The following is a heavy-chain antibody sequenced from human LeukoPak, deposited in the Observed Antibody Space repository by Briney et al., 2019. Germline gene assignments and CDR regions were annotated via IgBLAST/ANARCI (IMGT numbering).Heavy chain of an antibody. CDR2: INHSGNT. J-gene: IGHJ3*02. V-gene: IGHV4-34*01. CDR3: ARMEYSSTNCYLFYDI. CDR1: GGSFSGYY. D-gene: IGHD2-2*01. Sequence: PSETLSLTCGVYGGSFSGYYWSWIRQPPGKGLEWIGQINHSGNTNYNPSLKSRVTISVDTSKNQFSLKLSSVTAADTAVYYCARMEYSSTNCYLFYDIWGQGTMVTVSS.